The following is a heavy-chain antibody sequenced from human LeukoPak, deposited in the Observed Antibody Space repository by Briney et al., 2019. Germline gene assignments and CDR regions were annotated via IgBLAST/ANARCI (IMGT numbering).Heavy chain of an antibody. CDR1: GFTFSSYS. D-gene: IGHD6-13*01. CDR3: ARVAQSSSWYIDY. Sequence: GGSLRLSCAASGFTFSSYSMHWVRQAPGKGLVWVSRLNSDGSSTSYADSVKGRFTIPRDNAKNTLYLQMNSLRAEDTAVHYCARVAQSSSWYIDYWGQGTLVTVSS. V-gene: IGHV3-74*01. CDR2: LNSDGSST. J-gene: IGHJ4*02.